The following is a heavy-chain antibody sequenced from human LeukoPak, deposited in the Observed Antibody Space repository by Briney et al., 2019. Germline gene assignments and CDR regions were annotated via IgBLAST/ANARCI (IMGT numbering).Heavy chain of an antibody. Sequence: PGGSLRLSCAASGFTFSSYAMSWVRQAPGKGLEWVSAISGSGGGTYYADSVKGRFTISRDNSKNTLYLQMNSLRAEDTAVYYCAKDQGAYDSSGYYGNWGQGTLVTVSS. D-gene: IGHD3-22*01. CDR1: GFTFSSYA. J-gene: IGHJ4*02. CDR3: AKDQGAYDSSGYYGN. CDR2: ISGSGGGT. V-gene: IGHV3-23*01.